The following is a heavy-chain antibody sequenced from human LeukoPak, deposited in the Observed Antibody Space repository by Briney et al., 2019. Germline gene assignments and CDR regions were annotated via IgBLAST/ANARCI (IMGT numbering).Heavy chain of an antibody. V-gene: IGHV4-4*07. CDR1: GGSFSSDC. Sequence: PSETLSLTCTVCGGSFSSDCWSWIRQPAGKGLEWLGRIYTSGSTDYNPSLKSRVTMSVDTSRNQFSLRLSSVTAADTAVYYCAREGFGDYQYYGLDVWGQGTTVTVSS. CDR3: AREGFGDYQYYGLDV. J-gene: IGHJ6*02. D-gene: IGHD3-16*01. CDR2: IYTSGST.